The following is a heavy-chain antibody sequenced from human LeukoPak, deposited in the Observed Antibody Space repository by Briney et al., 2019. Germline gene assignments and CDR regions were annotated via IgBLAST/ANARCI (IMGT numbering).Heavy chain of an antibody. CDR3: ARGRGGYYYYYMDV. CDR1: GGSFSGYY. CDR2: MNHSGST. Sequence: PSETLSLTCAVYGGSFSGYYWSWLRQPPGKGLEWIGEMNHSGSTNYNPSLKSRVTISVDTSKNQFSLKLSSVTAADTAVYYCARGRGGYYYYYMDVWGKGTTVTVSS. D-gene: IGHD3-10*01. J-gene: IGHJ6*03. V-gene: IGHV4-34*01.